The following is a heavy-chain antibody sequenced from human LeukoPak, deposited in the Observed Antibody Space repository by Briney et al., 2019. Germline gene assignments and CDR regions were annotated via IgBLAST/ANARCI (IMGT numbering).Heavy chain of an antibody. V-gene: IGHV3-73*01. CDR2: IHTKPNNDAP. Sequence: GGSLRLSCAASGFDFTDSNMRWVRQASGKGLEWLGHIHTKPNNDAPAYAASVKGRFTIPRDDSKHTAYLQLNSLETEDTAVYYCTRANWARFYEYFYLWGRGTLVTVSS. J-gene: IGHJ2*01. CDR1: GFDFTDSN. D-gene: IGHD7-27*01. CDR3: TRANWARFYEYFYL.